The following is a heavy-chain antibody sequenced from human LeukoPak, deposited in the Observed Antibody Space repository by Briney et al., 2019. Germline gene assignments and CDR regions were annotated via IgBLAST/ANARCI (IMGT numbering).Heavy chain of an antibody. D-gene: IGHD3-3*01. CDR3: ARASWVLRFLEWFDP. Sequence: TLSLTCAVSGGSISSGGYSWSWIRQPPGKGLEWIGYIYHSGSTYYNPSLKSRVTISVGRSKNQFSLKLSSVTAADTAVYYCARASWVLRFLEWFDPWGQGTLVTVSS. CDR1: GGSISSGGYS. CDR2: IYHSGST. J-gene: IGHJ5*02. V-gene: IGHV4-30-2*01.